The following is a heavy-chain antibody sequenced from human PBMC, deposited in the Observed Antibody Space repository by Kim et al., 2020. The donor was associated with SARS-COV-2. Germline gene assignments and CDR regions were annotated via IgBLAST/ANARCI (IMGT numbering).Heavy chain of an antibody. J-gene: IGHJ3*02. D-gene: IGHD5-12*01. V-gene: IGHV1-69*02. CDR3: ARIATITGAFDI. Sequence: SYAHKFRGRVTITADKATSTAYMELSSLRSEDTAVYYCARIATITGAFDIWGQGTMVTVSS.